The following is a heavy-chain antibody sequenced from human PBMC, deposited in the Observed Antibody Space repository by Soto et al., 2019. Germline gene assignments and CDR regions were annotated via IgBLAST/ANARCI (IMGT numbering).Heavy chain of an antibody. Sequence: QVQLVQSASEVQKPGTSVKVSCKASGYSFNDYYIHWVRQAPGQGPEWMGWISPSSGGTHYAPKFEGRVTLTIETSISTAYMDLSTLRSYDTAVYYCARGPTTKLWFAKVYWGQGTLVSVSS. V-gene: IGHV1-2*02. CDR3: ARGPTTKLWFAKVY. CDR1: GYSFNDYY. CDR2: ISPSSGGT. D-gene: IGHD3-10*01. J-gene: IGHJ4*02.